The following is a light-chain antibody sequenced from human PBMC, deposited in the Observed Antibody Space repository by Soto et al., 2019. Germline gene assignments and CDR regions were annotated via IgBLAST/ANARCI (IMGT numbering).Light chain of an antibody. CDR2: DAS. CDR1: QSVNSY. V-gene: IGKV3-11*01. J-gene: IGKJ2*02. CDR3: QQRSSWPRT. Sequence: EIVLTHSPATLALSPGERATLSCRASQSVNSYLAWYQQKPGQAPRLLIYDASNRATGIPARFSASGSGTDFTLTISSLEPEDFAVYYCQQRSSWPRTFGQGTKVDIK.